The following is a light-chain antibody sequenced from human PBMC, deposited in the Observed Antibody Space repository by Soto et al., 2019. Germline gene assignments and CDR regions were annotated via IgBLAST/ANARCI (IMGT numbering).Light chain of an antibody. CDR1: QSVSSSY. J-gene: IGKJ5*01. V-gene: IGKV3-20*01. Sequence: EIGLTQSPGTLSLSPGERATLSCRASQSVSSSYLAWYQQKPGQAPRLLIYGASSRATGIPDRFSGSGSGTDFTLTISRLEPEDFAVYYCQQYGSSPRSITFGQGTRLEIK. CDR3: QQYGSSPRSIT. CDR2: GAS.